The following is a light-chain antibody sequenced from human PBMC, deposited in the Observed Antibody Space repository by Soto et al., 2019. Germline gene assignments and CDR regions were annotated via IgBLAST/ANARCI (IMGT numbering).Light chain of an antibody. V-gene: IGKV3-15*01. CDR2: GAS. CDR3: QQYNNWPPWT. J-gene: IGKJ1*01. Sequence: EIVMTQSPAILSVSPGERATLSCRASQSVSSNLAWFQQKPGQAPRLLIYGASTRATGIAARFSGSRSGTAFTLTISSLQSADYAVYYGQQYNNWPPWTFGQGTKVEI. CDR1: QSVSSN.